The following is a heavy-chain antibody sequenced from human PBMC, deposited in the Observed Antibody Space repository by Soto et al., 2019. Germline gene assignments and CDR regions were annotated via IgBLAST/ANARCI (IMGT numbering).Heavy chain of an antibody. D-gene: IGHD2-2*01. CDR1: GYTFTGYY. J-gene: IGHJ6*02. CDR2: INPNSGGT. CDR3: ARGGRYCSSTSRYREYGMDV. Sequence: ASVKVSCKASGYTFTGYYMHWVRQAPGQGLEWMGWINPNSGGTNYAQKFQGRVTMTRDTSISTAYMELSRLRSDDTAVYYCARGGRYCSSTSRYREYGMDVWGQGTTVTVSS. V-gene: IGHV1-2*02.